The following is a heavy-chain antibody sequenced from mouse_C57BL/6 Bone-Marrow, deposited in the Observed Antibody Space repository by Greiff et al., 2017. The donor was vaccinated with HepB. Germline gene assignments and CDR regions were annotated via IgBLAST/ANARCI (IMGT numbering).Heavy chain of an antibody. J-gene: IGHJ2*01. CDR1: GFNIKDDY. V-gene: IGHV14-4*01. Sequence: VHVKQSGAELVRPGASVKLSCTASGFNIKDDYMHWVKQRPEPGLEWIGWIDPENGDTEYASKVQGKATITADTSSNTAYLQLSSLTSEDTAVYYCTTIYYYGSSSDYWGQGTTLTVSS. D-gene: IGHD1-1*01. CDR2: IDPENGDT. CDR3: TTIYYYGSSSDY.